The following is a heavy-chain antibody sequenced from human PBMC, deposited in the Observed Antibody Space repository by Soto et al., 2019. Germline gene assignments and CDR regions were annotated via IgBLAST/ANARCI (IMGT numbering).Heavy chain of an antibody. V-gene: IGHV3-30*18. D-gene: IGHD3-16*02. CDR2: ISHDGNNK. CDR1: GVTFSDYG. Sequence: PGGPLRLSCTASGVTFSDYGMHWVRQAPGKGLEWVAVISHDGNNKYYGDSVKGRFTISRDNSKNTVYLQMNSLRAEDTAVYYCAKRGYVWGTYRHDLYYFEYWGQGALVTVSS. J-gene: IGHJ4*02. CDR3: AKRGYVWGTYRHDLYYFEY.